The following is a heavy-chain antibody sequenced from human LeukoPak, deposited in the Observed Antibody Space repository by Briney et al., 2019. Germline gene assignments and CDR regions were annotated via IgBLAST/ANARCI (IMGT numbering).Heavy chain of an antibody. CDR1: GYTFTSYD. J-gene: IGHJ4*02. V-gene: IGHV1-8*01. D-gene: IGHD6-19*01. Sequence: GASVKVSCKASGYTFTSYDINWVRQATGQGLEWMGWMNPNSGNTGYAQKFQGRVTVTRNTSISTAYMELSSLRSEDTAVYYCARVHSQWLVLNYWGQGTLVTVSS. CDR2: MNPNSGNT. CDR3: ARVHSQWLVLNY.